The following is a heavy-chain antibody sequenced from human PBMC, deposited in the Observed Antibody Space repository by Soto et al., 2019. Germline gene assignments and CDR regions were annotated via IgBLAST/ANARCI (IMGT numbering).Heavy chain of an antibody. V-gene: IGHV1-69*06. J-gene: IGHJ3*02. D-gene: IGHD3-10*01. Sequence: QVQLEQSGAEVKKPGSSVKISCKASGGTLSDHGVSWLRQAPGQGLEWVGGTIPVFNTANYAPKFQGRVTIAADKSTNIAYMELSGLRSDDTAFYFCARGVYGSGNYFTGPSAFDICGQGTLVIVSS. CDR3: ARGVYGSGNYFTGPSAFDI. CDR1: GGTLSDHG. CDR2: TIPVFNTA.